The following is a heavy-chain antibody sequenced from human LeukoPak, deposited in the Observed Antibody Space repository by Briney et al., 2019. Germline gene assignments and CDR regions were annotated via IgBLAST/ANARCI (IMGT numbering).Heavy chain of an antibody. J-gene: IGHJ4*02. V-gene: IGHV3-23*01. Sequence: GGSLRLSCAASGFTFSSYAMSWVRQAPGKGLEWVSAISGSGGSTYYADSVKGRFTISRDNSKNPLYLQMNSLRAEDTAVYYCAKAVRYSSSWYTRGAFVYYFDYWGQGTLVTVSS. CDR1: GFTFSSYA. CDR2: ISGSGGST. CDR3: AKAVRYSSSWYTRGAFVYYFDY. D-gene: IGHD6-13*01.